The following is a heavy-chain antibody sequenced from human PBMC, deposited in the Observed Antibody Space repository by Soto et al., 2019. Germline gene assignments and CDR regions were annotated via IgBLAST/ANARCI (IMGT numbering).Heavy chain of an antibody. CDR1: GFTFSSYG. CDR3: AKDRGNWNNHYGMDV. J-gene: IGHJ6*02. V-gene: IGHV3-30*18. D-gene: IGHD1-1*01. CDR2: ISYDGSNK. Sequence: QVQLVESRGGVVQPGRSLRLSCAASGFTFSSYGIHWVRQAPGKGLEWVAVISYDGSNKEYADSVKGRFTISRDNSKDTLDLQMNSLRAEDTAVYYCAKDRGNWNNHYGMDVWGQGTTVTVSS.